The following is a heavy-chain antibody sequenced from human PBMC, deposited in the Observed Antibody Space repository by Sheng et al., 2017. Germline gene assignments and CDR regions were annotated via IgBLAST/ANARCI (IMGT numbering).Heavy chain of an antibody. Sequence: QVQLVESGGGVVQPGRSLRLSCAASGFTFSSYGMHWVRQAPGKGLEWVAVISYDGSNKYYAESVKGRFTISRDNSKNTLYLQMDSLRAEDTALYYCAKEYRAYLDYWGQGTPVTVSS. CDR1: GFTFSSYG. CDR3: AKEYRAYLDY. D-gene: IGHD2-2*01. CDR2: ISYDGSNK. J-gene: IGHJ4*02. V-gene: IGHV3-30*18.